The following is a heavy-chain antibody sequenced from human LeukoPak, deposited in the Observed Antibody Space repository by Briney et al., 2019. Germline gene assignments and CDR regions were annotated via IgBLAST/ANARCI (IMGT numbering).Heavy chain of an antibody. CDR1: GFTFSSYS. J-gene: IGHJ4*02. V-gene: IGHV3-21*01. D-gene: IGHD6-13*01. Sequence: NPGGSLRLSCAASGFTFSSYSMNWVRHAPGKGLEGVSSISSSSSYIYYADSVKGRFTISRDNAKNSLFLQMNSLRAEDTPVYYCARDFSGYGSSWYEYYFDYWGQGTLVSVSS. CDR2: ISSSSSYI. CDR3: ARDFSGYGSSWYEYYFDY.